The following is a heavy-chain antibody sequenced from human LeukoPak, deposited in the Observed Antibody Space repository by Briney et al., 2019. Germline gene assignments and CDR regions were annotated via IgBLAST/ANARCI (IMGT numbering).Heavy chain of an antibody. Sequence: PSETLSLTCTVSGDSISSTGDYWGWIRQPLGKGLEFIGSIYYSGSTNYNPSLKSRVTISVDTSKNQFSLKLNSVTASDTAVYYCARDGVRSGYHEGPDYWGQGTLVTVSS. J-gene: IGHJ4*02. CDR3: ARDGVRSGYHEGPDY. CDR2: IYYSGST. CDR1: GDSISSTGDY. V-gene: IGHV4-39*02. D-gene: IGHD3-22*01.